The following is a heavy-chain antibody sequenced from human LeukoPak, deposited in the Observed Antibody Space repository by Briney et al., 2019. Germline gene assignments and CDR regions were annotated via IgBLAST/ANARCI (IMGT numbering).Heavy chain of an antibody. CDR2: IYPNSGGK. V-gene: IGHV1-2*04. CDR1: GYTFTTYY. CDR3: ARGRYSYAYDY. Sequence: GASVKVSCKASGYTFTTYYMHWVRQAPGQGLEWMGWIYPNSGGKNYAQRFQGWVTTTRDTSISTVYMELSSLKSDDTAVYYCARGRYSYAYDYWGQGTLVTVSS. J-gene: IGHJ4*02. D-gene: IGHD5-18*01.